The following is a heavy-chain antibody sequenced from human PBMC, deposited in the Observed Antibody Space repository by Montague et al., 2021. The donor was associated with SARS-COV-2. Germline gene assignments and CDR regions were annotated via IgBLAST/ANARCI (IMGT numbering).Heavy chain of an antibody. D-gene: IGHD2-2*01. CDR1: GGSINSYY. J-gene: IGHJ6*02. CDR3: ARDSRTSGGGYWYHGLDV. Sequence: SETLSLTCGVSGGSINSYYWSWIRQPAGKGLEWIGRIYTSGRTNHSPSLKSRVTISVDTSRNHLSLKLTSVTAADTAVYYCARDSRTSGGGYWYHGLDVWDQGTTFTVS. V-gene: IGHV4-4*07. CDR2: IYTSGRT.